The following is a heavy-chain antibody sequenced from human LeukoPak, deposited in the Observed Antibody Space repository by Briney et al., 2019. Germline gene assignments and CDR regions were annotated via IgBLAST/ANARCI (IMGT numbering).Heavy chain of an antibody. Sequence: GGSLRLSCAASGFTFSSYGMHWVRQAPGKGLEWVAVIWYDGSNKYYADSVKGRFTISRDNSKNTLYLQMNSLRAEDTAVYYCARDVYRAVADQTGAFDIWGQGTMVTVS. J-gene: IGHJ3*02. CDR3: ARDVYRAVADQTGAFDI. CDR1: GFTFSSYG. CDR2: IWYDGSNK. V-gene: IGHV3-33*01. D-gene: IGHD6-19*01.